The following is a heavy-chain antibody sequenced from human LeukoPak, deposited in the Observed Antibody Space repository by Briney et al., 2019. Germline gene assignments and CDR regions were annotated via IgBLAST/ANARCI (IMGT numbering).Heavy chain of an antibody. D-gene: IGHD6-6*01. J-gene: IGHJ4*02. CDR3: ARSLDRYSSSLYYFDY. CDR1: GGSISSSSYY. V-gene: IGHV4-39*07. Sequence: SETLSLTCTVSGGSISSSSYYWGWIRQPPGKGPEWIGRIYYSGSTYYNPSLKSRVTISVDTSKNQYSLKLSSVTAADTAVYYCARSLDRYSSSLYYFDYWGQGTLVTVSS. CDR2: IYYSGST.